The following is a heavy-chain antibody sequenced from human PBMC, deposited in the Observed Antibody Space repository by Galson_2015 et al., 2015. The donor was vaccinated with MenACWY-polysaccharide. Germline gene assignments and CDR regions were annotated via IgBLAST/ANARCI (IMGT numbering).Heavy chain of an antibody. CDR1: GFTFSSYD. V-gene: IGHV3-33*01. J-gene: IGHJ6*02. CDR3: ARDRQLWLSDYYGMDV. D-gene: IGHD5-18*01. CDR2: IWFDGTNT. Sequence: SLRLSCAASGFTFSSYDMHWVRQAPGQGLEWVAIIWFDGTNTYYGDSVTGRFTVSRDNSKNTLYLQMNSLRAEDTAVYYCARDRQLWLSDYYGMDVWGQGTTVTVSS.